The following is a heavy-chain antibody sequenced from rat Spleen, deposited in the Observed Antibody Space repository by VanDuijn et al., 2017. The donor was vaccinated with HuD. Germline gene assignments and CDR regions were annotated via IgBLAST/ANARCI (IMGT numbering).Heavy chain of an antibody. CDR3: ATELYYYDGLGGY. CDR2: ISPSGGST. V-gene: IGHV5-19*01. D-gene: IGHD1-12*03. J-gene: IGHJ2*01. CDR1: GFTFSNYG. Sequence: EVQLVESGGGLVQPGRSLKLSCAASGFTFSNYGMHWIRQAPTKGLEWVASISPSGGSTYYRDSVKGRFTISRDNAKSTLYLQMDSLRSEDTATYYCATELYYYDGLGGYWGQGVMVTVSS.